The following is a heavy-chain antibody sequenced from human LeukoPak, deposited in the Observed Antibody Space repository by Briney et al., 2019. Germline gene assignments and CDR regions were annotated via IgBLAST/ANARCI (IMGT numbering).Heavy chain of an antibody. CDR1: GYTFTSYG. CDR2: ISAYNGNT. V-gene: IGHV1-18*01. CDR3: ARERGYYYDSSGYYYRGDWFDP. J-gene: IGHJ5*02. Sequence: ASVKVSCKASGYTFTSYGISWVRQAPGQGLEWMGWISAYNGNTNYAQKLQGRVTVTTDTSTSTAYMELRSLRSDDTAVYYCARERGYYYDSSGYYYRGDWFDPWGQGTLVTVSS. D-gene: IGHD3-22*01.